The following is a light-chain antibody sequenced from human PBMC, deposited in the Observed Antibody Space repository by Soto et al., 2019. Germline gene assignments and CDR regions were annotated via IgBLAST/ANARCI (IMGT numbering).Light chain of an antibody. Sequence: DIQMTQSPSTLSASVGDRVTITCRASQSIARWVAWYQQKPGKAPKLLIYDASSLESGVPSRFSGSGSGTEFTLTIISLQPDDFATYYCQQYNSYWTFGQGNKV. V-gene: IGKV1-5*01. CDR2: DAS. CDR1: QSIARW. J-gene: IGKJ1*01. CDR3: QQYNSYWT.